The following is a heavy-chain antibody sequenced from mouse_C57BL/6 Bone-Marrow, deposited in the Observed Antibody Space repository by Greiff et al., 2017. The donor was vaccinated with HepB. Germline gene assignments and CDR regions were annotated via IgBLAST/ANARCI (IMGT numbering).Heavy chain of an antibody. CDR3: ERHESYYYGSRGDWYFDV. D-gene: IGHD1-1*01. Sequence: VQVVESGAELVKPGASVKLSCQASGYTFTEYTIHWVKQRSGQGLEWIGWFYPGSGSIKYNEKFKDKATLTADKSSSTVYMELSRWTSEASAVYFCERHESYYYGSRGDWYFDVWGTGTTVTVSS. CDR1: GYTFTEYT. V-gene: IGHV1-62-2*01. J-gene: IGHJ1*03. CDR2: FYPGSGSI.